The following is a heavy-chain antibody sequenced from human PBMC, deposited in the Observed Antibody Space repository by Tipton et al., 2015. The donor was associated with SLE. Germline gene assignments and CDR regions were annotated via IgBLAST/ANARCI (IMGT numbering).Heavy chain of an antibody. CDR1: GGSISSGSYY. CDR3: ARDWDSSSWYPYYFDY. V-gene: IGHV4-39*07. J-gene: IGHJ4*02. Sequence: TLSLTCTVSGGSISSGSYYWSWIRQPAGKGLEWIGSIYHSGSTYYNPSLKSRVTISVDTSKSQFSLKLSSVTAADTAVYYCARDWDSSSWYPYYFDYWGQGTLVTVSS. D-gene: IGHD6-13*01. CDR2: IYHSGST.